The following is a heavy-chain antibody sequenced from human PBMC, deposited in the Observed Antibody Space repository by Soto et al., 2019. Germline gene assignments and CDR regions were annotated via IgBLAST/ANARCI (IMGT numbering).Heavy chain of an antibody. CDR3: AKDAPGSGWLSDY. V-gene: IGHV3-23*01. J-gene: IGHJ4*02. CDR2: ISGNGGT. CDR1: GFTFRMYA. Sequence: GGSLRLSCAASGFTFRMYAMSWVRQAPGKGLEWVSTISGNGGTSYADFVRGRFTISRDNSKNTLYLQMNSLRAEDTATYYCAKDAPGSGWLSDYWGRGTRVTVSS. D-gene: IGHD3-22*01.